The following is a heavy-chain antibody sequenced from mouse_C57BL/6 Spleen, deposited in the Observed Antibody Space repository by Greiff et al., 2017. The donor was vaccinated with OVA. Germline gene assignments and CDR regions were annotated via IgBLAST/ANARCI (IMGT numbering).Heavy chain of an antibody. D-gene: IGHD2-4*01. CDR1: GYTFTSYW. Sequence: QVQLQQPGAELVMPGASVKLSCKASGYTFTSYWMHWVKQRPGQGLEWIGEIDPSDSYTNYNQKFKGKSTLTVDKSSSTAYMQLSSLTSEDSAVYYCARKAYDYYYFDDWGQGTTRTVSS. CDR3: ARKAYDYYYFDD. J-gene: IGHJ2*01. V-gene: IGHV1-69*01. CDR2: IDPSDSYT.